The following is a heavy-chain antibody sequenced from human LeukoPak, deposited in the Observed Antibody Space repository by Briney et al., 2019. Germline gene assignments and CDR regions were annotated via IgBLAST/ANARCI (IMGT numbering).Heavy chain of an antibody. J-gene: IGHJ4*02. V-gene: IGHV4-59*11. CDR1: GGSISSHY. Sequence: SETLSLTFSVSGGSISSHYWSWIRQPPGKGLEWIGYIYYSGWTNYSPSLQSRVTISVDASKNQFSLRLNSVTAADTAVYYCARETRAVADPRFDYWGQGTLVTVSS. D-gene: IGHD6-19*01. CDR3: ARETRAVADPRFDY. CDR2: IYYSGWT.